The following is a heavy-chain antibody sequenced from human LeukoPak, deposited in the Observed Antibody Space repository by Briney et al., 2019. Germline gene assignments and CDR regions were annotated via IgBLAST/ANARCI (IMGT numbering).Heavy chain of an antibody. J-gene: IGHJ4*02. V-gene: IGHV3-30*02. D-gene: IGHD3-10*01. CDR2: ILYDGSNK. CDR3: AKMLGRFGELLYTRPFDY. Sequence: PGGSLRLSCAASGFTFSSYGMHWVRQAPGKGLEWVAFILYDGSNKYYADSVKGRFTISRDNSKNTLYLQMNSLRAEDTAVYYCAKMLGRFGELLYTRPFDYWGQGTLVTVSS. CDR1: GFTFSSYG.